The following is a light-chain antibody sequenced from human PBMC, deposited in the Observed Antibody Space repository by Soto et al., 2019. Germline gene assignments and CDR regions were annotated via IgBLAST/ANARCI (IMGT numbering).Light chain of an antibody. CDR2: AAS. CDR1: QSVSRF. V-gene: IGKV3D-15*01. CDR3: QQYDYLPPYS. J-gene: IGKJ2*01. Sequence: TQSPVTLSVSPGDRASLSCRASQSVSRFLAWYQQTPGQPPRRLIYAASSLVLGVPARFTGGVSGTDFTLTISAVQSEDAAIYCCQQYDYLPPYSFGQGTSLEI.